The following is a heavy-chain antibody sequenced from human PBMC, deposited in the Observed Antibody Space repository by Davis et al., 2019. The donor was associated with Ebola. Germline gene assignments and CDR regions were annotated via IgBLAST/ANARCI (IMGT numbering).Heavy chain of an antibody. CDR3: ARDGLPAALNF. CDR1: GFTFSRDW. D-gene: IGHD2-2*01. CDR2: IKQDGSEK. J-gene: IGHJ4*02. V-gene: IGHV3-7*03. Sequence: GESLKISCAASGFTFSRDWMNWVRQAPGKGLEWVANIKQDGSEKYYVDSVKGRFTISRDNAKNSLFLQMSSLRAEDTAMYYCARDGLPAALNFWGQGTLVTVSS.